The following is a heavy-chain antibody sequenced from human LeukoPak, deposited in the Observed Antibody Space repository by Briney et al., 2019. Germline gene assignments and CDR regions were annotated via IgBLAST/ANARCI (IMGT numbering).Heavy chain of an antibody. CDR2: ISSSGSTI. Sequence: PGGSPRLSCAASGFTFSDYYMSWIRQAPGKGLEWVSYISSSGSTIYYADSVKGRFTISRDNAKNSLYLQMNSLRAEDTAVYYCARDLEYYYDSGQVRWFDPWGQGTLVTVSS. D-gene: IGHD3-22*01. J-gene: IGHJ5*02. CDR1: GFTFSDYY. V-gene: IGHV3-11*01. CDR3: ARDLEYYYDSGQVRWFDP.